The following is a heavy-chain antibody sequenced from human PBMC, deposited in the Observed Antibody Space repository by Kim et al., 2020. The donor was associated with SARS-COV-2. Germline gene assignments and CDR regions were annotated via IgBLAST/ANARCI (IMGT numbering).Heavy chain of an antibody. J-gene: IGHJ4*02. D-gene: IGHD3-10*01. V-gene: IGHV3-64D*09. CDR3: VKGINKGSPVRY. Sequence: YYAEPVKGRFTISRDNSKNTLYLQMGSLRAEDTAVYYCVKGINKGSPVRYWGQGTLVTVSS.